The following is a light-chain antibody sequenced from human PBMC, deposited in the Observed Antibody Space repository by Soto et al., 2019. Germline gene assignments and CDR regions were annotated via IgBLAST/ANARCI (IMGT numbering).Light chain of an antibody. V-gene: IGLV1-47*01. Sequence: QSVLTQPPSASGTPGQRVTISCSGRSSNIGSNYVYWYQQLPGTAAKLLIYKNNQRPSGVPDRFSGSKSGTSASLAISGLRSEDEADYYCAAWDDSLSGQWVFGGGTKLTVL. CDR3: AAWDDSLSGQWV. CDR1: SSNIGSNY. J-gene: IGLJ3*02. CDR2: KNN.